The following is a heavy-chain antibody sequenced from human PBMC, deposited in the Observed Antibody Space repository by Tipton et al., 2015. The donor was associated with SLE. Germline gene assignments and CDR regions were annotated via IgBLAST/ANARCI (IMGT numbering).Heavy chain of an antibody. CDR1: GYIFTNYW. CDR2: IFPDDSDI. Sequence: QLVQSGAEVKKSGESLKISCKASGYIFTNYWIGWVRQMPGKGLEWMGIIFPDDSDIRYSPSFQGQVIISADKSISTAYLQWSSLKASDTAAYYCGRLGHGFDYWGQGTLLTVSS. V-gene: IGHV5-51*01. CDR3: GRLGHGFDY. J-gene: IGHJ4*02.